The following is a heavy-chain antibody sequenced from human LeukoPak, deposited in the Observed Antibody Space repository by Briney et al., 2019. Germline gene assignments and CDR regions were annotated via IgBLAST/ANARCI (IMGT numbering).Heavy chain of an antibody. V-gene: IGHV5-51*01. CDR1: GYSFTSYW. J-gene: IGHJ6*02. CDR3: ARQERYYYYGMDV. CDR2: IYPGDSDT. Sequence: GESLKISCKGSGYSFTSYWIGWVRQMPGKGLEWMGIIYPGDSDTRYSPSFQGQVTIPADKSISTAYLQWSSLKASDTAMYYCARQERYYYYGMDVWGQGTTVTVSS. D-gene: IGHD1-26*01.